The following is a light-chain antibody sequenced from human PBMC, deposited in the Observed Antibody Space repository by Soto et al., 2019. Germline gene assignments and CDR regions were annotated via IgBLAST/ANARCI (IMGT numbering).Light chain of an antibody. J-gene: IGKJ3*01. V-gene: IGKV2-28*01. Sequence: DIVMTQSPLSLPVTPGEPASISCRSSQSLLHSNGYKYLDWYLQKPGQSPQLLIYLGSNRASGVPDRFSGIGSGTDFTLKISRVEAEDVGIYYCMQALQTPFTFGPGTKVDIK. CDR1: QSLLHSNGYKY. CDR2: LGS. CDR3: MQALQTPFT.